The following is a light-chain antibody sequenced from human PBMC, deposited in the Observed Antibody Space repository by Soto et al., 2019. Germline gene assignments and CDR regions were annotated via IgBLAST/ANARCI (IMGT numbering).Light chain of an antibody. CDR3: QQYDNLPVT. CDR2: DAS. CDR1: QDMSNY. V-gene: IGKV1-33*01. J-gene: IGKJ3*01. Sequence: DIQMTQSPSSLSASVGDRVTITCQASQDMSNYLNWYQQKPGKAPKLLIYDASNLETGGPSRFSGSGSGTDFTFTISSLQPEDIATYYCQQYDNLPVTFGPGTKVDIK.